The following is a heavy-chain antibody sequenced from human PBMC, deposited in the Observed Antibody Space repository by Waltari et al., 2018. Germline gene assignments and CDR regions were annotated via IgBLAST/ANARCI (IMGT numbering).Heavy chain of an antibody. CDR2: IIPILGIA. J-gene: IGHJ4*02. CDR3: ARGEIAVAGDY. D-gene: IGHD6-19*01. V-gene: IGHV1-69*04. CDR1: GGTFTSYA. Sequence: QVQLLQSGAEVKKPGPSVTVSCKASGGTFTSYAISWVRQAPGQGLEWMGGIIPILGIANYAQKFQGRVTITADESTSTAYMELSSLRSEDTAVYYCARGEIAVAGDYWGQGTLVTVSS.